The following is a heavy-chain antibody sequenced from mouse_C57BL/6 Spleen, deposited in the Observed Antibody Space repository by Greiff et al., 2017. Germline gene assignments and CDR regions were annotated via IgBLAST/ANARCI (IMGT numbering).Heavy chain of an antibody. CDR1: GFSLTSYG. CDR2: IWSDGST. J-gene: IGHJ4*01. D-gene: IGHD1-1*01. Sequence: VQLKESGPGLVAPSQSLSITCTVSGFSLTSYGVHWVRQPPGKGLEWLVVIWSDGSTTYNSALKSRLSISKDNSKSQVFLKMNSLQTDDTAMYYCARHGGYGSSYGYAMDYWGQGTSVTVSS. CDR3: ARHGGYGSSYGYAMDY. V-gene: IGHV2-6-1*01.